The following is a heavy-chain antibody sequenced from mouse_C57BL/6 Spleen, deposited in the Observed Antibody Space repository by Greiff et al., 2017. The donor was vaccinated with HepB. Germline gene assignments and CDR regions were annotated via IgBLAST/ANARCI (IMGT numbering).Heavy chain of an antibody. Sequence: EVKLVESGGGLVKPGGSLKLSCAASGFTFSSYTMSWVRQTPEKRLEWVATISGGGGNTYYPDSVKGRFTISRDNAKNTLYLQMSSLRSEDTALYYCARHEGNYDYYAMDYWGQGTSVTVSS. CDR3: ARHEGNYDYYAMDY. D-gene: IGHD2-1*01. CDR1: GFTFSSYT. CDR2: ISGGGGNT. V-gene: IGHV5-9*01. J-gene: IGHJ4*01.